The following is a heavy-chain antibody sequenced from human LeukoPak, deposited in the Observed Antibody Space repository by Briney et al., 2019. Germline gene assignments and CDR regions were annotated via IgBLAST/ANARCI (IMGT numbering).Heavy chain of an antibody. CDR3: SGYYFYYYGMDV. CDR1: GGTFSSYA. V-gene: IGHV1-69*13. CDR2: IIPIFGTA. Sequence: GASVKVSCKASGGTFSSYANSWVRQAPGQGLEWMGGIIPIFGTANYAQKFQGRVTITADESTSTAYMELSSLRSEDTAVYYCSGYYFYYYGMDVWGQGTTVTVSS. J-gene: IGHJ6*02. D-gene: IGHD3-22*01.